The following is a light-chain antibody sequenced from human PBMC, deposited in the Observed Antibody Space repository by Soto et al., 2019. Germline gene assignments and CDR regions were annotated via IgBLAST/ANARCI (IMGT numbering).Light chain of an antibody. CDR2: DVS. Sequence: QSALTQPRSVSGSPGQSVTISCTGTSSDVGGYNYVSWYQQHPGKAPELMIYDVSKRPSGVPDRFSGSKSGNTASLTISGFQAEDEADYYCCSYAGSYTGVFGGGTQLTVL. CDR3: CSYAGSYTGV. V-gene: IGLV2-11*01. J-gene: IGLJ3*02. CDR1: SSDVGGYNY.